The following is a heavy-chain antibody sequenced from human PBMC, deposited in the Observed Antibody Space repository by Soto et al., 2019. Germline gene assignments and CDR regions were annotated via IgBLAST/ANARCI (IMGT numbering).Heavy chain of an antibody. J-gene: IGHJ6*02. Sequence: QVQLVQSGAEVKKPGSSVKVSCKYSGGTFSNYGFSWVRQAPGQGLECMGVIVPIFGAEHPQKFQGRVTITADESTNTVFMELRCLRSEDTAVYYCARGGSDYEGSGYYQGHVWGQWTTVTVSS. D-gene: IGHD3-22*01. CDR1: GGTFSNYG. CDR2: IVPIFGA. V-gene: IGHV1-69*12. CDR3: ARGGSDYEGSGYYQGHV.